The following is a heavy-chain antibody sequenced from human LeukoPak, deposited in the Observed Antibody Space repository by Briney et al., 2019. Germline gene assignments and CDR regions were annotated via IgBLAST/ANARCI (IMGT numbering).Heavy chain of an antibody. V-gene: IGHV1-18*01. CDR3: AREEVVVRGVIDYYYGMDV. D-gene: IGHD3-10*01. CDR1: GYTFTSYG. Sequence: ASVKVSCKASGYTFTSYGISWVRQAPGQGLEWMGWISAYNGNANYAQKLQGRVTMTTDTSTSTAYMELRSLRSDDTAVYYCAREEVVVRGVIDYYYGMDVWGQGTTVTVSS. J-gene: IGHJ6*02. CDR2: ISAYNGNA.